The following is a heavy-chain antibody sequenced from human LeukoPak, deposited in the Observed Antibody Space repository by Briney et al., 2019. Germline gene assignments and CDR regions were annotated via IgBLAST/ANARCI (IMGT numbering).Heavy chain of an antibody. V-gene: IGHV3-43D*03. CDR3: AKDRGFGVADYYFDY. D-gene: IGHD3-3*01. Sequence: GGSLRLSCAASGFTFDDYAMHWVRQAPGKGLEWVSLIGWDGGSTYYADSVKGRFTISRDNSKNSLYLQMNSLRAEDTALYYCAKDRGFGVADYYFDYWGQGTLVTVSS. J-gene: IGHJ4*02. CDR1: GFTFDDYA. CDR2: IGWDGGST.